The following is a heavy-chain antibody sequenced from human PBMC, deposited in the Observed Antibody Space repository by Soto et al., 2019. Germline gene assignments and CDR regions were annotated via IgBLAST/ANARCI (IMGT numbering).Heavy chain of an antibody. CDR2: ISAYNGNT. CDR1: GYAFTSYG. J-gene: IGHJ4*02. V-gene: IGHV1-18*01. Sequence: AASVKVSCKASGYAFTSYGISWVRQAPGQGLEWMGWISAYNGNTNYAQKLQGRVTMTTDTSTSTAYMELRSLRSDDTAVYYCATLRFLEWLLSYWGQGTLVTVSS. CDR3: ATLRFLEWLLSY. D-gene: IGHD3-3*01.